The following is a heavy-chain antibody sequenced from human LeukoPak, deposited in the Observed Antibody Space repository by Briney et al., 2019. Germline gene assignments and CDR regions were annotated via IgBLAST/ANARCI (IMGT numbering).Heavy chain of an antibody. J-gene: IGHJ6*02. V-gene: IGHV4-59*08. D-gene: IGHD5-24*01. CDR3: ARHQPWATIMGPVMDV. CDR2: VSYSGSS. Sequence: ETLSLTCTVSGGSISNYYWSWIRQPPGKRLEWIGYVSYSGSSSSNPSLESRVTISVDMSKNQFSLRLSSVTAADTAVYFCARHQPWATIMGPVMDVWGQGTTVTVSS. CDR1: GGSISNYY.